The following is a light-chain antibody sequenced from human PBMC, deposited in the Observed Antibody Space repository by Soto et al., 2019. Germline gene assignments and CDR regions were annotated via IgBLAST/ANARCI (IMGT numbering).Light chain of an antibody. J-gene: IGKJ1*01. Sequence: DIVMTQSPLSLPVTPGEPASISCRSSQSLLQSNGYNSLDWYLQKPGQSPQLLIYLGSNRASGVPDRFSGSGSGTDFTLKISRVEAEDVGVYYCMQALQTPRTFGHGTKVDIK. V-gene: IGKV2-28*01. CDR1: QSLLQSNGYNS. CDR2: LGS. CDR3: MQALQTPRT.